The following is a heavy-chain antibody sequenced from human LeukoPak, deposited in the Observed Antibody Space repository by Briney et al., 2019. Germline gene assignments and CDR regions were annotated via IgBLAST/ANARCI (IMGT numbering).Heavy chain of an antibody. Sequence: SQTLSLTCAVSGGSVSSGGYSWSWIRQPPGKGLEWIGYIYHGGSTYYDPSLKSRVTISVDRSKNQFSLKLRSVTAADTAVYYCARSDLSSGWYYFDYWGQGTLVTVSS. CDR1: GGSVSSGGYS. CDR2: IYHGGST. V-gene: IGHV4-30-2*01. J-gene: IGHJ4*02. D-gene: IGHD6-19*01. CDR3: ARSDLSSGWYYFDY.